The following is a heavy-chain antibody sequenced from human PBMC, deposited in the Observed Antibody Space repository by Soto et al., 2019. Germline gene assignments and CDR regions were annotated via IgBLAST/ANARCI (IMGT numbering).Heavy chain of an antibody. CDR3: ARDTSADGSGSYYDYGMDV. V-gene: IGHV4-4*02. J-gene: IGHJ6*02. Sequence: QVQLQESGPGLVKPSGTLSLTCAVSGGSISSSNWWSWVRQPPGKGLEWIGEIYHSGSTNYNPSLKSRVTISGDKSKTLFSLKLSSLTAADTAVYYCARDTSADGSGSYYDYGMDVWGQGTTVTVSS. CDR1: GGSISSSNW. CDR2: IYHSGST. D-gene: IGHD3-10*01.